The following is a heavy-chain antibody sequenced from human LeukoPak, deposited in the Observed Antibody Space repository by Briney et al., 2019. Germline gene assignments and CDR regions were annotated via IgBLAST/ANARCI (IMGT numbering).Heavy chain of an antibody. J-gene: IGHJ6*03. CDR3: ARGDYGDYMDV. V-gene: IGHV3-7*01. CDR1: GSTFSSYW. D-gene: IGHD4-17*01. Sequence: GGSLRLSCAASGSTFSSYWMSWVRQAPGKGLEWVANIKQDGSEKYYVDSVKGRFTISRDNAKNSLYLQMNSLRAEDTAVYYCARGDYGDYMDVWGKGTTVTVSS. CDR2: IKQDGSEK.